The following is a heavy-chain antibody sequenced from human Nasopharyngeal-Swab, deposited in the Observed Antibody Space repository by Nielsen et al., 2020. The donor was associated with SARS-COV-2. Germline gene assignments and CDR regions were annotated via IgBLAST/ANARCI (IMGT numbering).Heavy chain of an antibody. CDR1: GFTFSSYS. D-gene: IGHD3-3*01. J-gene: IGHJ6*02. Sequence: GGSLRFSCAASGFTFSSYSMNWVRQAPGKGLEWVSSISSSSSYIYYADSVKGRFTISRDNAKNSLYLQMNSLRAEDTAVYYCARDREVSITIFGVVNDPYYYYGMDVWGQGTTVTVSS. CDR3: ARDREVSITIFGVVNDPYYYYGMDV. V-gene: IGHV3-21*01. CDR2: ISSSSSYI.